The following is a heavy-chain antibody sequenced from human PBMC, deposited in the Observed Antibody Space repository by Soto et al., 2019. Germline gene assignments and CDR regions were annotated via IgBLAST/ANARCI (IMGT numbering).Heavy chain of an antibody. CDR2: INPNTGGT. CDR1: GYTFTDYF. J-gene: IGHJ4*02. Sequence: QVQLVQSGAEVKKPGASVKVSCKASGYTFTDYFIHWVRQAPGQGLEWMGWINPNTGGTNYPQKFQGSVTMTRDTSVNTAYMELSSLTSDDTAVYYCATNPWGNGWYHVDHWGQGTLVTVSS. D-gene: IGHD6-19*01. V-gene: IGHV1-2*04. CDR3: ATNPWGNGWYHVDH.